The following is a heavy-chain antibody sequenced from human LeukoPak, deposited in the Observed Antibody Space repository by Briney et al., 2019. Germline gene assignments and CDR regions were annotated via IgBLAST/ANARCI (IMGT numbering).Heavy chain of an antibody. D-gene: IGHD4-23*01. CDR2: ISSSGSAI. J-gene: IGHJ4*02. Sequence: GGSLRLSCAASGFTFSDYYMSWIRQAPGKGLEWVSYISSSGSAIYYADSVKGRFTISRDNAKNSLYLQMNSLRAEDTAVYYRARDPLSHDYGGNFDYWGQGTLVTVSS. CDR3: ARDPLSHDYGGNFDY. CDR1: GFTFSDYY. V-gene: IGHV3-11*01.